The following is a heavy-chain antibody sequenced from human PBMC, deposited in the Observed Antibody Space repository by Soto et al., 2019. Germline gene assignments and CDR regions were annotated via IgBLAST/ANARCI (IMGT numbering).Heavy chain of an antibody. D-gene: IGHD4-17*01. CDR1: GFTFSSYA. Sequence: QVQLVESGGGVVQPGRSLRLCYAASGFTFSSYAMHWVRQAPGKGLEWVAVISYDGSNKYYADSVKGRFTSSRDNSKNPLYLQMNSLRAADTAVYYCAREGNDYVPASRPLGAFDTWAQGPMVTVSS. CDR2: ISYDGSNK. CDR3: AREGNDYVPASRPLGAFDT. V-gene: IGHV3-30-3*01. J-gene: IGHJ3*02.